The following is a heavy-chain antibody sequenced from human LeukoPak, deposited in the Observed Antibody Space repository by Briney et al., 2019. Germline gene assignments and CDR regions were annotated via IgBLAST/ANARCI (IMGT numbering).Heavy chain of an antibody. Sequence: GGSLRLSCAASGFTFSSYGMHWVRQAPGKGLEWVAVISYDGSNKYYADSVKGRFTISRDNSKNTLYLQMNSLRAEDTAVYYCARGLLRGSFDNSGSGYWGQGTLVTVSS. V-gene: IGHV3-30*19. D-gene: IGHD3-22*01. CDR1: GFTFSSYG. CDR3: ARGLLRGSFDNSGSGY. CDR2: ISYDGSNK. J-gene: IGHJ1*01.